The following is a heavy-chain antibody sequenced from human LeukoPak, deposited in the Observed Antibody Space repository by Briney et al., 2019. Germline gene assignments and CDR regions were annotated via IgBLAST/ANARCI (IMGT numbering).Heavy chain of an antibody. J-gene: IGHJ4*02. Sequence: HPSETLSLTCDVSGVSFSTYYWSWIRQSPEKGVEWIGEVNHSGYTSLNPSLKSRVTISVDTSKNQFSLKLSSLTAADTAVYYCARQLYGSDYWGQGTLVTVSS. CDR2: VNHSGYT. CDR3: ARQLYGSDY. CDR1: GVSFSTYY. D-gene: IGHD4-17*01. V-gene: IGHV4-34*01.